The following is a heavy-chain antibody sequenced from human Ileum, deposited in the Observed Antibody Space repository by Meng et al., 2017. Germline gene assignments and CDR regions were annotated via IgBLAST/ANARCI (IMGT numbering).Heavy chain of an antibody. CDR2: IHYRGST. CDR1: GDSFTDYY. V-gene: IGHV4-34*01. Sequence: QLQLMQWGAGMLKPSETLSLTCNVYGDSFTDYYWNWIRQPPGKGLEWIGEIHYRGSTNYNPSLESRVTISEDTSQKQFSLRLSSVTAADTAVYYCAIRIRVRSYLGWGQGTLVTVSS. D-gene: IGHD1-26*01. J-gene: IGHJ4*02. CDR3: AIRIRVRSYLG.